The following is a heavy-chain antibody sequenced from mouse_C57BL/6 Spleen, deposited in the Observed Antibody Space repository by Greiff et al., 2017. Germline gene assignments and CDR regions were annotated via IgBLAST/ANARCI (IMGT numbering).Heavy chain of an antibody. Sequence: EVKLQESGAELVKPGASVKLSCTASGFNIKDYYMHWVKQRTEQGLEWIGRIDPEDGETKYAPKFQGKATITADTSSNTAYLQLSSLTDEETAVYYCALYYGNSCVGYAMDYWGQGTSVTVSS. CDR3: ALYYGNSCVGYAMDY. CDR1: GFNIKDYY. J-gene: IGHJ4*01. D-gene: IGHD1-1*01. V-gene: IGHV14-2*01. CDR2: IDPEDGET.